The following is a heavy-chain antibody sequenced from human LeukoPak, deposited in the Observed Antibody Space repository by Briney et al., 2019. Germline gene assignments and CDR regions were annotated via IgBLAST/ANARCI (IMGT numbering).Heavy chain of an antibody. V-gene: IGHV1-2*02. CDR3: VRVIGRNYIPNPRDAFEI. CDR2: IHPNSGGT. CDR1: GFTFTGYY. J-gene: IGHJ3*02. Sequence: ASVKVSCKTSGFTFTGYYMHWVRQAPGQGLEWMGWIHPNSGGTDYAQKFQGRVTMARDTSIRTVYMELSRLRPDDTAVYYCVRVIGRNYIPNPRDAFEIWGQGTVVTVSS. D-gene: IGHD1-14*01.